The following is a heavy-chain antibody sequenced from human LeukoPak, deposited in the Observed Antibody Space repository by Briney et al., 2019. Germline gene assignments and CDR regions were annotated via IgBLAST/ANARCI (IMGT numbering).Heavy chain of an antibody. V-gene: IGHV4-59*08. CDR2: IYYSGGT. CDR1: GGSMNDYY. D-gene: IGHD2-21*01. J-gene: IGHJ4*02. CDR3: ARRSIARGKVDVIVFDY. Sequence: SETLSLTCTVSGGSMNDYYWSWFRQPPGKGLEWIGYIYYSGGTNSNPSLKSRVTMSVDTSKNQFSLMVRSVTAADTSVYYCARRSIARGKVDVIVFDYWGQGALVTVSS.